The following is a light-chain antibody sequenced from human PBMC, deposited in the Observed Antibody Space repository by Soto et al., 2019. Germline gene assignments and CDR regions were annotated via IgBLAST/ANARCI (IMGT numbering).Light chain of an antibody. Sequence: DIQMTQSPSTLSASVGDIVTITCRASENINMRLAWYEQKPWKAPKLLLYAASSLEIGVPSRFSGSGSGTDCTLTISSLQPDDFASYYGQQDKDYSPRPLGQGTRVYVK. V-gene: IGKV1-5*01. CDR1: ENINMR. CDR3: QQDKDYSPRP. J-gene: IGKJ1*01. CDR2: AAS.